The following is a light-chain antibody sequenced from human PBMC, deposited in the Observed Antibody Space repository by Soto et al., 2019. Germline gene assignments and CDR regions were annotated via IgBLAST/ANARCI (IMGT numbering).Light chain of an antibody. CDR3: QQAYSFPIT. V-gene: IGKV1D-12*01. J-gene: IGKJ5*01. CDR2: TAS. CDR1: RDIAAY. Sequence: DIRVSQSPSSVSASVGVRVTITCRASRDIAAYLDWYQHKPGRAPELRIRTASTLQSGVPSRFSGSGSGTDFTLTINSLQPEEFATYYGQQAYSFPITFGQGTRLEIK.